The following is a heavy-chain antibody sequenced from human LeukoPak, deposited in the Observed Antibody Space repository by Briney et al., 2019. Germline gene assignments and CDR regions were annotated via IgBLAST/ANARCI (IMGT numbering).Heavy chain of an antibody. D-gene: IGHD3-22*01. Sequence: PSETLSLTCAVYGGSFSGYYWSWIRQPPGKGLEWIGEINHSGSTNYNPSLKSRVTISVDTSKNQFSLKRSSVTAADTAVYYCARVLPYYYDSRQRFFDYWGQGTLVTVSS. CDR3: ARVLPYYYDSRQRFFDY. V-gene: IGHV4-34*01. CDR2: INHSGST. CDR1: GGSFSGYY. J-gene: IGHJ4*02.